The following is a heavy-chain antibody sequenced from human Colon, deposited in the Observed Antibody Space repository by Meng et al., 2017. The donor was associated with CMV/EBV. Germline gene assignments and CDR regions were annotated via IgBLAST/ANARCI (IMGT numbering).Heavy chain of an antibody. J-gene: IGHJ4*02. Sequence: QQETPAMEVKQPGASVTSSSMASDSAFIDSGVRWWLQPPAPGRVWLGGISAYNGNTYYAQAFQGRVTLTTDTSTTTDTSTTTVYMELRSLRSDDTAIYYCATELSRGGYWGQGTLVTVSS. CDR2: ISAYNGNT. CDR1: DSAFIDSG. V-gene: IGHV1-18*01. CDR3: ATELSRGGY.